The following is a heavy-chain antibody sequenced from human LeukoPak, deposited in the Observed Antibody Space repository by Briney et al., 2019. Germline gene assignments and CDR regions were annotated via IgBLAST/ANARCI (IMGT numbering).Heavy chain of an antibody. D-gene: IGHD5-24*01. CDR1: GGTFSSYT. CDR3: ARSRRDGYRDAFDI. J-gene: IGHJ3*02. CDR2: IIPILGIA. Sequence: SVKVSCKASGGTFSSYTISWVRQAPGQGLEWMGRIIPILGIANYAQKFQGSVTITADKSTSTAYMELSSLRSEDTAVYYCARSRRDGYRDAFDIWGQGTMVTVSS. V-gene: IGHV1-69*02.